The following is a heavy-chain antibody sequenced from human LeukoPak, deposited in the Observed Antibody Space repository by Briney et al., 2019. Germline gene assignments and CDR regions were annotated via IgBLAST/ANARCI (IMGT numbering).Heavy chain of an antibody. D-gene: IGHD5-12*01. Sequence: KPGGSLRLSCAASGFTFSSYGRHWVRQAPGKGLEWVAVISYDGSNKYYADPVKGRFTISRDNSKNTLYLQMNSLRAEDTAVYYCAKDMSGYSDYWGQGTLVTVSS. CDR1: GFTFSSYG. CDR2: ISYDGSNK. V-gene: IGHV3-30*18. CDR3: AKDMSGYSDY. J-gene: IGHJ4*02.